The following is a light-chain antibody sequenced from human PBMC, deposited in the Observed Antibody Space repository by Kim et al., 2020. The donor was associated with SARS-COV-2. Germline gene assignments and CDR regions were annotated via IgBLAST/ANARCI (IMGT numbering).Light chain of an antibody. CDR1: QGISNY. V-gene: IGKV1-27*01. CDR2: AAS. CDR3: QKYNSAPPPFT. J-gene: IGKJ3*01. Sequence: VGDRVTITCRASQGISNYLAWYQQKPGKVPKLLIDAASTLQSGVPSRLSCSGSGTDFTLTISSLQPEDVATYYCQKYNSAPPPFTFGPGTKVDIK.